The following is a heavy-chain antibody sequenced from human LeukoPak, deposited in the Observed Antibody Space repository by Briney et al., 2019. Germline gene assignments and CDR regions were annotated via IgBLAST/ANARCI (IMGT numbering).Heavy chain of an antibody. V-gene: IGHV3-53*01. CDR2: IYSGGST. CDR3: ARVDSSGYFTS. CDR1: GFTFSDYY. Sequence: GGSLRLSCAASGFTFSDYYMSWIRQAPGKGLEWVSVIYSGGSTYYADSVKGRFTISRDNSKNTLYLQMNSLRAEDTAVYYCARVDSSGYFTSWGQGTLVTVSS. D-gene: IGHD3-22*01. J-gene: IGHJ4*02.